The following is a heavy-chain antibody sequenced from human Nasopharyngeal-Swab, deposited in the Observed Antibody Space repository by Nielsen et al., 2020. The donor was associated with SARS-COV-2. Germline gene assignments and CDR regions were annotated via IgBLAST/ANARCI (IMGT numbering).Heavy chain of an antibody. Sequence: ASLQLSCAFCGGYISSYYWSWIRQPPGKGLEWIGYIYYSGSTNYNPSLKSRVTISVDTSKNQFSLELSSVTAADTAVYYCARGSVHDYGGSDFDYWGQGTPVTVSS. J-gene: IGHJ4*02. V-gene: IGHV4-59*01. CDR1: GGYISSYY. CDR3: ARGSVHDYGGSDFDY. CDR2: IYYSGST. D-gene: IGHD4-23*01.